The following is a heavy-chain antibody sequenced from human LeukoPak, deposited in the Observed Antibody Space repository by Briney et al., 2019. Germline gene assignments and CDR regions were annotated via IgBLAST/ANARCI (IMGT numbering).Heavy chain of an antibody. Sequence: GGSLRLSCAASGFTFSSYSMNWVRQAPGKGLEWVSYISSSSSTIYYADSVKGRFTISRDNAENSLYLQMNSLRAEDTAVYYCARVSGWELHYWGQGTLVTVSS. J-gene: IGHJ4*02. V-gene: IGHV3-48*04. CDR2: ISSSSSTI. CDR3: ARVSGWELHY. CDR1: GFTFSSYS. D-gene: IGHD1-26*01.